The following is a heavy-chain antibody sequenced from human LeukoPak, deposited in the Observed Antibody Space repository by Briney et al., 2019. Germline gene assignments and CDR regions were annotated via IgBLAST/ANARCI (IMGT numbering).Heavy chain of an antibody. V-gene: IGHV4-59*01. J-gene: IGHJ6*03. CDR3: ARDMGYCSSTSCSFGSHYYYVDV. CDR1: GGSISNYY. D-gene: IGHD2-2*01. Sequence: ASETLSLTCTVSGGSISNYYWSWIRQPPGKGLEWIGYIYYSGSTNYNPSLKSRVTISIDTSKNQFSLKLSSVTAADTAVYYCARDMGYCSSTSCSFGSHYYYVDVWGKGTTVTVSS. CDR2: IYYSGST.